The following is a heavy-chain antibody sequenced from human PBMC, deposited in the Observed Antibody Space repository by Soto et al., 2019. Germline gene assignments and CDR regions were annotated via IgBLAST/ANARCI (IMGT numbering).Heavy chain of an antibody. CDR2: IYPGDSDT. D-gene: IGHD6-19*01. V-gene: IGHV5-51*01. J-gene: IGHJ3*01. CDR3: ARRIAVAGTKGAFDV. CDR1: GYSFTNYW. Sequence: LGESLKVSCKGSGYSFTNYWIGWVRQMPGKGLEWMGIIYPGDSDTRYSPSFQGQVTISADKSISTAYLQWSSLRASDTALYYCARRIAVAGTKGAFDVWGQGTMVTVSS.